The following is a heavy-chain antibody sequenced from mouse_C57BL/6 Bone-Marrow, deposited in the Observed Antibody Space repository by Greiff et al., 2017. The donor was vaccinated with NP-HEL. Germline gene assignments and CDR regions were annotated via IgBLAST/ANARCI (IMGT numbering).Heavy chain of an antibody. CDR3: ARDARYGSSPLGMAY. J-gene: IGHJ4*01. V-gene: IGHV7-1*01. CDR2: SRHKANDNTT. CDR1: GFTFSDFY. Sequence: EVKLMESGGGLVQSGRSLRLSCATSGFTFSDFYMEWVRQAPGKGLEWIAASRHKANDNTTEYSASVKGRLIVSRDTSQSIPYLQMYALRSEDTAMYYCARDARYGSSPLGMAYWGQGTSVTVSS. D-gene: IGHD1-1*01.